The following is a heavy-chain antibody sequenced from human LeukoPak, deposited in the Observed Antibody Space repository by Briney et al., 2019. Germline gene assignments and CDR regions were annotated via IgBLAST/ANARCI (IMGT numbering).Heavy chain of an antibody. J-gene: IGHJ4*02. Sequence: SETLSLTCAVYGGSFSGYYWSWIRQPPGKGLEWIGEINHSGSTNYNPSLKSRVTISVDTSKNQFSLKLSSVTAADTAVYYCARRIDYWGQGTLVTVSS. CDR2: INHSGST. CDR3: ARRIDY. CDR1: GGSFSGYY. V-gene: IGHV4-34*01.